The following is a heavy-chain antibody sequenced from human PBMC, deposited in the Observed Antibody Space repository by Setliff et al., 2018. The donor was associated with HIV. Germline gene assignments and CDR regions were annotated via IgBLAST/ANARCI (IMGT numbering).Heavy chain of an antibody. V-gene: IGHV3-30*04. J-gene: IGHJ4*02. Sequence: PGGSLRLSCAASGFTFSGYALHWVRQSPGKGLEWVAVMSFEGSNIYYGDSVKGRFTISRDNSKNTLYLQMNSLRAEDTAVYYCARSRAAGFDYWGQGTLVTVSS. CDR2: MSFEGSNI. D-gene: IGHD6-13*01. CDR3: ARSRAAGFDY. CDR1: GFTFSGYA.